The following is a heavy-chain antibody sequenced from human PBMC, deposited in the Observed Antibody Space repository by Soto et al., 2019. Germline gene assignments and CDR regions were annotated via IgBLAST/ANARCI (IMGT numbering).Heavy chain of an antibody. CDR3: AVSRWLQFDEPTY. CDR1: GFTFTSSA. D-gene: IGHD5-12*01. V-gene: IGHV1-58*01. Sequence: SVKVSCKASGFTFTSSAVQWVRQARGQRLEWIGWIVVGSGNTNYAQKFQERVTITRDMSTSTAYMELSSLRSEDTAVYYCAVSRWLQFDEPTYWGQGTLVTVPS. J-gene: IGHJ4*02. CDR2: IVVGSGNT.